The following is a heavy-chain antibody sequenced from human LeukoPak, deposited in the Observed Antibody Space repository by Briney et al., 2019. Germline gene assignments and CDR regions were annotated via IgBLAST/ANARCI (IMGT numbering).Heavy chain of an antibody. Sequence: PSQTLSLTCNVSGXSISSGAYYWSWIRQHPGKGLEWIGYIYYSGSTSYNPSLKSRVIISVDTSKNQFSLKLSSVTAADTAVYYCARIPPRGYFDLWGRGTLVTVSS. CDR3: ARIPPRGYFDL. J-gene: IGHJ2*01. V-gene: IGHV4-31*03. CDR1: GXSISSGAYY. CDR2: IYYSGST.